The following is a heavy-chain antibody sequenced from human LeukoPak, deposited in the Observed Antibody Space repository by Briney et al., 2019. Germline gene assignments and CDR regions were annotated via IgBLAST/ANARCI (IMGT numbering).Heavy chain of an antibody. CDR1: GYSISNGYY. CDR2: IYHSGST. D-gene: IGHD4-17*01. V-gene: IGHV4-38-2*01. Sequence: PSETLSLTCAVSGYSISNGYYWGWIRQPPGKGLEWIGSIYHSGSTYCNPSLKSRVTISVDTSKNEFSLKLSSVTAADTAVYYCARAPNPTVTSQYFFDNWGQGTLVTVSS. J-gene: IGHJ4*02. CDR3: ARAPNPTVTSQYFFDN.